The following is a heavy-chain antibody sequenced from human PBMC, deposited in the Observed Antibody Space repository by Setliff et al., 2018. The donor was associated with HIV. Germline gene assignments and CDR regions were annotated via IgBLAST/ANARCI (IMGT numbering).Heavy chain of an antibody. Sequence: ETLSLSCAASGFTFSRYWMHWVRQAPGQGLVWVSGINNDTTTTTYADSVKGRFSISRDNAKNTLYLQMNGLRGEDTAVYYCAMFSSSSGWGQGTQVTVSS. CDR2: INNDTTTT. V-gene: IGHV3-74*01. CDR3: AMFSSSSG. D-gene: IGHD6-6*01. CDR1: GFTFSRYW. J-gene: IGHJ4*02.